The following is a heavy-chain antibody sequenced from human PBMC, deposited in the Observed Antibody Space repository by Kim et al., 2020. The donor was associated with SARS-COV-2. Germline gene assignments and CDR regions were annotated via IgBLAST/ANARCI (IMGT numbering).Heavy chain of an antibody. V-gene: IGHV1-8*01. D-gene: IGHD1-26*01. CDR3: ARGASGSYLVDY. Sequence: YAQKYQGRVTMTRNTSISTAYMELSSLRSEDTAVYYCARGASGSYLVDYWGQGTLVTVSS. J-gene: IGHJ4*02.